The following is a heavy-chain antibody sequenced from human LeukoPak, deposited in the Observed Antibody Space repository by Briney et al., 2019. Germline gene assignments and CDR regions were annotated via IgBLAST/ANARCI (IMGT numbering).Heavy chain of an antibody. V-gene: IGHV4-31*03. CDR1: GGSLTIGSYY. J-gene: IGHJ4*02. CDR2: IHPSGIT. Sequence: SETLSLTCTVSGGSLTIGSYYWTWIRHYPGKGLEWIGYIHPSGITDYNSSLKSRVTMSLAMSQNQFSLKLTSVTAADTAIYYCARGQDAFKTGYWGQGTLVTVSS. D-gene: IGHD5-24*01. CDR3: ARGQDAFKTGY.